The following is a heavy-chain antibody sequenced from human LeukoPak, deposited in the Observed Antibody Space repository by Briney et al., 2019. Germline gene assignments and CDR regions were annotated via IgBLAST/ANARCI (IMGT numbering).Heavy chain of an antibody. J-gene: IGHJ4*02. D-gene: IGHD2-21*02. Sequence: GGSLRLSCAASGFTFSSYGMHWVRQAPGKGLEWVAVIWYDGSNKYYADSVKGRFTISRDNSKSTLYLQMNSLRAEDTAVYYCARDLAYCGGDCYSPPYYWGQGTLLTVSS. V-gene: IGHV3-33*01. CDR2: IWYDGSNK. CDR1: GFTFSSYG. CDR3: ARDLAYCGGDCYSPPYY.